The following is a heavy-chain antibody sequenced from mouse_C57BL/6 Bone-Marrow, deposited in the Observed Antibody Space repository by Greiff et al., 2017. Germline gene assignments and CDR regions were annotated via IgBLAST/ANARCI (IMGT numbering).Heavy chain of an antibody. V-gene: IGHV1-19*01. CDR2: INPYNGGT. J-gene: IGHJ3*01. CDR3: ARGYYGYGWFAY. D-gene: IGHD2-2*01. CDR1: GYTFTDYY. Sequence: EVQLQQSGPVLVKPGASVKMSCKASGYTFTDYYMNWVKQSHGKSLEWIGVINPYNGGTSYNQKFKGKATLTVDKSSSTAYMELNSLTSEDSAVYYCARGYYGYGWFAYWGQGTLVTVSA.